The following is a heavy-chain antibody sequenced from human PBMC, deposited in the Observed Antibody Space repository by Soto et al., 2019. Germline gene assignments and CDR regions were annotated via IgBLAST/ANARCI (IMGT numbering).Heavy chain of an antibody. CDR3: ARANWYSEY. Sequence: QVQLRESGPGLVKPSETLSLTCTVSGGSISNHYWSWIRQPPGKGLEWSGYIYYNGNTNYNPSLKSRVNMSVDTSKNQISLTLSSVTAADTAVYYCARANWYSEYWGQGTLVTVSS. D-gene: IGHD7-27*01. CDR1: GGSISNHY. CDR2: IYYNGNT. V-gene: IGHV4-59*11. J-gene: IGHJ4*02.